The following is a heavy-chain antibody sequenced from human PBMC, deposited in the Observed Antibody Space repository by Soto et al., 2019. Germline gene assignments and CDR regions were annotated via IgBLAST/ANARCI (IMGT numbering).Heavy chain of an antibody. CDR1: GYTFTSYA. CDR2: INAGNGNT. CDR3: ARGALGVVAATPNYYYSYYMDG. Sequence: QVQLVQSGAEVKKPGASVKVSCKASGYTFTSYAMHWVRQAPGQRLEWRGWINAGNGNTKYSQKFQGRFTITSVTTTSTAYLERSSLRAEDTYVYYCARGALGVVAATPNYYYSYYMDGWVKVTTVTVSS. D-gene: IGHD2-15*01. V-gene: IGHV1-3*01. J-gene: IGHJ6*03.